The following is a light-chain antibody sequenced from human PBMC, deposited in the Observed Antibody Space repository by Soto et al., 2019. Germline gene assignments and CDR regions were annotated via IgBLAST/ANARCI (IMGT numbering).Light chain of an antibody. Sequence: DIQMTQSPSSLSASVGDRVTITCRASQGIGNSLAWFQQKPGKAPNLLIYAASTSQSGVPSRFRGSGSGTDFTLTITSLQPADVATYYCQKYNSAHTWTFGQGTKVDI. J-gene: IGKJ1*01. CDR2: AAS. CDR3: QKYNSAHTWT. CDR1: QGIGNS. V-gene: IGKV1-27*01.